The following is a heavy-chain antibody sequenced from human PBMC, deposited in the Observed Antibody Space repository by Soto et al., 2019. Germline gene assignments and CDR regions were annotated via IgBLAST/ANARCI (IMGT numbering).Heavy chain of an antibody. J-gene: IGHJ4*02. CDR1: GGSISGYY. Sequence: XGTLSLTCTVSGGSISGYYWNGIRQCPGKGLEWIGHVYYSGKTTYNLSLKSRVTISTDTSENQISLKVTSVTAADTAVYYCERVDTGSYFELDLWGQGTLVTVSS. V-gene: IGHV4-59*01. CDR3: ERVDTGSYFELDL. D-gene: IGHD1-26*01. CDR2: VYYSGKT.